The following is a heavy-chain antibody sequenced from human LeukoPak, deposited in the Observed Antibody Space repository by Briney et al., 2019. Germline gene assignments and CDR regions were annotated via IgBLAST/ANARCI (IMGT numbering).Heavy chain of an antibody. Sequence: SETLSLTCTVSGGSISSYYWSWIRQPPGKGLEWIGYIYYSGSTNYNPSLKSRVTISVDTSKNQFSLKLSSVTAADTAVYYCARGRVGSSSWYYGPRQNWFDPWGQGTLVTVSS. V-gene: IGHV4-59*12. CDR2: IYYSGST. D-gene: IGHD6-13*01. CDR3: ARGRVGSSSWYYGPRQNWFDP. CDR1: GGSISSYY. J-gene: IGHJ5*02.